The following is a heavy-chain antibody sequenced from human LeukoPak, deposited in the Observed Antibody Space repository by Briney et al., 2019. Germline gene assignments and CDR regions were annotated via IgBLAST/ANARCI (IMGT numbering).Heavy chain of an antibody. Sequence: GGSLRLSCAASGFTFSSYGMHWVRQAPGKGLEWVAVISYDGSNKYYADSVKGRFTISRDNSKNTPYLQMNSLRAEDTAVYYCAKDLNLYGMDVWGQGTTVTVSS. CDR3: AKDLNLYGMDV. J-gene: IGHJ6*02. V-gene: IGHV3-30*18. CDR1: GFTFSSYG. CDR2: ISYDGSNK.